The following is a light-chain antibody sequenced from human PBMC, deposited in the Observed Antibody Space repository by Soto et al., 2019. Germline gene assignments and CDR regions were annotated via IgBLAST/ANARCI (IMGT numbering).Light chain of an antibody. CDR1: SSDVGGYNY. CDR3: CSYAEGV. J-gene: IGLJ3*02. V-gene: IGLV2-11*01. CDR2: DVS. Sequence: QSVLTQPRSVSGSPGQSVTISCTGTSSDVGGYNYVPWYQQHPGKAPKLMIYDVSKRPSGVPDRFSGSKSGNTASLTISGLQAEDEADYYCCSYAEGVFGGGTKLTVL.